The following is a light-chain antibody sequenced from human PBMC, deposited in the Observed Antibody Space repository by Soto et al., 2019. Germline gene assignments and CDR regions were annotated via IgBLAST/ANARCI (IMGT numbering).Light chain of an antibody. CDR3: SSYTSSSTLV. V-gene: IGLV2-14*01. CDR1: SSDLGGYNY. J-gene: IGLJ2*01. Sequence: QSALTQPASVSWSPGQSIPISCTGTSSDLGGYNYVSWYQQHPGKAPKVMIYEFSNRPSGVSIRFSGSKSGNTASRTISGLQAADEGDYYYSSYTSSSTLVFGGGTKLTV. CDR2: EFS.